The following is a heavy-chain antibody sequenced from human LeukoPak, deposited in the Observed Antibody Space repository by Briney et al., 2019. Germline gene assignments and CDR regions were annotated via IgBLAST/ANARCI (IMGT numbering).Heavy chain of an antibody. CDR1: GFTFSSYA. CDR3: ARPQDFGLTGMNAFDI. V-gene: IGHV3-23*01. D-gene: IGHD7-27*01. Sequence: PGGSLRLSCAASGFTFSSYAMSWVRQAPGKGLEWVSAISGSGGSTYYADSVKGRFTISADKSISTAYLQWSSLKASDTAMYYCARPQDFGLTGMNAFDIWGQGTMVTVSS. CDR2: ISGSGGST. J-gene: IGHJ3*02.